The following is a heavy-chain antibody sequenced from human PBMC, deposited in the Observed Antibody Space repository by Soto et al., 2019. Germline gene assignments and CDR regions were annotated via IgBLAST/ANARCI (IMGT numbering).Heavy chain of an antibody. CDR3: ARDLSH. CDR1: GFPFSTYA. CDR2: INSDSTTT. V-gene: IGHV3-48*02. J-gene: IGHJ1*01. Sequence: DVHLVESGGGLVQPGGSLRLSCAVSGFPFSTYAMHWVRQAPGKGLEWISYINSDSTTTFHADSVKGRFTVSRDNAKNSLYLHVSSLRHKDTAVSYCARDLSHWGQGTLVTVSS.